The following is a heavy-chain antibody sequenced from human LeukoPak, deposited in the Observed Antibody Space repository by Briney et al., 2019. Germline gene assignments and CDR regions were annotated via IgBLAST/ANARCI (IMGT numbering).Heavy chain of an antibody. CDR2: ISYDGSNK. D-gene: IGHD3-22*01. CDR1: GFTFSSYA. CDR3: ARMEWHYYDSSGYYPFDY. V-gene: IGHV3-30-3*01. J-gene: IGHJ4*02. Sequence: PGGSLRLSCAASGFTFSSYAMHWVRQAPGKGLEWVAVISYDGSNKYYADSVKGRFTISRDNSKNTLYLQMNSLGAEDTAVYYCARMEWHYYDSSGYYPFDYWGQGTLVTVSS.